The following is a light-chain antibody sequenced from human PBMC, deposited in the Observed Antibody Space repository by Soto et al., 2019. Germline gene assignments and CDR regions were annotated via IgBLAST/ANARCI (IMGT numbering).Light chain of an antibody. V-gene: IGKV3-11*01. Sequence: EIVLTQSPATLSLSPGGRATLSCRASQSISIYLAWYQQKPGRAPGLLIYDASNRATGIPARFSGSGSGTDFTLTISSLEPEDFAVYYCQQRGNWWTFGQGTKVDI. CDR3: QQRGNWWT. CDR2: DAS. J-gene: IGKJ1*01. CDR1: QSISIY.